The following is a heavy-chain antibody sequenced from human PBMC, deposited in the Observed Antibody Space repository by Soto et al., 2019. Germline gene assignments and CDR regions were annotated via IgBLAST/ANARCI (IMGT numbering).Heavy chain of an antibody. D-gene: IGHD2-15*01. V-gene: IGHV3-15*01. CDR3: TAVYCSGGSCYSVVY. Sequence: EVQLVESGGGLVKPGGSLSLSCAASGFTFSNVWMSWVRQAPGKGLEWVGRIKRRDDGGTTDYATPVRGRFTVSRDDSNNPLHLQMNSLTAEDTAVYYCTAVYCSGGSCYSVVYWGQGTLVTVSS. CDR1: GFTFSNVW. J-gene: IGHJ4*02. CDR2: IKRRDDGGTT.